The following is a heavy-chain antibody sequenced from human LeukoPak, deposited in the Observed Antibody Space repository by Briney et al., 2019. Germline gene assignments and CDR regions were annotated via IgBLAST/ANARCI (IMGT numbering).Heavy chain of an antibody. V-gene: IGHV1-2*02. CDR2: INPNSGGT. D-gene: IGHD5-18*01. CDR3: ARVFGDEADTAMVTGY. Sequence: GASVTVSCKASGYTFTCYYMHWVRQAPGQGLEWMGWINPNSGGTNYAQKFQGRVTMTRDTSISTAYMELSRLRSDDTAVYYCARVFGDEADTAMVTGYWGQGTLVTVSS. J-gene: IGHJ4*02. CDR1: GYTFTCYY.